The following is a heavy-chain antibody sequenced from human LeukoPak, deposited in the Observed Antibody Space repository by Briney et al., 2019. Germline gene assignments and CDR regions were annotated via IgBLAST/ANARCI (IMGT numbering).Heavy chain of an antibody. Sequence: GGSLRLSCAASGFTFSTYAMSWVRQAPGKGLEWVSALSGSGGSTYYADSVKGRFTISRDNSKNTLYLQMNSLRADDTAVYYCANGVQLLRYYFDYWGQGTLVTVSS. CDR3: ANGVQLLRYYFDY. D-gene: IGHD2-2*01. J-gene: IGHJ4*02. V-gene: IGHV3-23*01. CDR2: LSGSGGST. CDR1: GFTFSTYA.